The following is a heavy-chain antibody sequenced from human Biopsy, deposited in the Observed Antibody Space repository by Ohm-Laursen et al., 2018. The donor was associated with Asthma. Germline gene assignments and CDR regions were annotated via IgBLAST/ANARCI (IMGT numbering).Heavy chain of an antibody. J-gene: IGHJ4*02. CDR1: GFPFTAYY. D-gene: IGHD1-26*01. CDR2: ISLNTGDA. V-gene: IGHV1-2*04. Sequence: ASVKVSCKASGFPFTAYYIHWVRQAPGQGLEWMGWISLNTGDANLAQKFRGWVTMTRDTSISTAYLVLSGLKSHDTAVYYCARAPYSDAIDSWGQGTLVAVSS. CDR3: ARAPYSDAIDS.